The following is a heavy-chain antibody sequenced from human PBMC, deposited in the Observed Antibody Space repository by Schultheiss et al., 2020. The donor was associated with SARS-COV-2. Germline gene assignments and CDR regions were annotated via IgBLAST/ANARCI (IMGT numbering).Heavy chain of an antibody. CDR3: ARQNLYYDFWSGYYLPYYFDY. CDR2: IYYSGST. CDR1: GGSISSSSYY. J-gene: IGHJ4*02. Sequence: SQTLSLTCTVSGGSISSSSYYWGWIRQPPGKGLEWIGSIYYSGSTYYNPSLKSRVTISVDTSKNQFSLKLSYVTAADTAVYYCARQNLYYDFWSGYYLPYYFDYWGQGTLVTVSS. V-gene: IGHV4-39*01. D-gene: IGHD3-3*01.